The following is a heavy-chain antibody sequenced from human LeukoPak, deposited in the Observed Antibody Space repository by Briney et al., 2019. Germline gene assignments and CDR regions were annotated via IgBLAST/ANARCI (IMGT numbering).Heavy chain of an antibody. CDR1: GGSISSGGYH. Sequence: PSETLSLTCTVSGGSISSGGYHWGWIRQHPGKGLEWIGHVYYTGSSYYNPSLKSRVTISVDTSKNQFSLKLSSVTAADTAVYYCARRQNYHGSGSYNNWFDPWGQGTLVTVSS. V-gene: IGHV4-31*03. D-gene: IGHD3-10*01. J-gene: IGHJ5*02. CDR2: VYYTGSS. CDR3: ARRQNYHGSGSYNNWFDP.